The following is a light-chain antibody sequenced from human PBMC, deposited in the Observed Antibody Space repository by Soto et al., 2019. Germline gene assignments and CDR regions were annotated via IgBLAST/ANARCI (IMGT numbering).Light chain of an antibody. V-gene: IGLV2-14*01. J-gene: IGLJ1*01. CDR2: AVT. Sequence: QAVVTQPASVSGSPGQSVTISCAGTSGDVGGYNYVSWYQQHPGKAPKLMIHAVTNRPSGVSNRFSGSKSGNTASLTISSLQAEDEADYYCCSYTGASTYVFGTGTKVTVL. CDR3: CSYTGASTYV. CDR1: SGDVGGYNY.